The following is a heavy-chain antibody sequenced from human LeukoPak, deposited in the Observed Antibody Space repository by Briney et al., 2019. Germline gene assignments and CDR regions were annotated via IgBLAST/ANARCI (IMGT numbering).Heavy chain of an antibody. CDR3: ARDPDTAMVTWFDP. D-gene: IGHD5-18*01. Sequence: ASVKVSCKASGNTFAGYYVHWVRQAPGQGLEWMGWINPNSGGTNYAQKFQGRVTMTRDTSISTAYMELSRLRSDDTAVYYCARDPDTAMVTWFDPWGQGTLVTVSS. CDR1: GNTFAGYY. V-gene: IGHV1-2*02. J-gene: IGHJ5*02. CDR2: INPNSGGT.